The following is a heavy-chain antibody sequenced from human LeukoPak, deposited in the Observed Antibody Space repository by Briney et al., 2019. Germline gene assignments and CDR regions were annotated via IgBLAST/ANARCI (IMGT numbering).Heavy chain of an antibody. Sequence: PGGSLRLSCAASGFTFSSYAMSWVRQAPGKGLEWVSAISGSGGSTYYADSVKGRFTISRDNSKNTLYLQMNSLRAEDTAVYYCAKDGILRFGVPPTNLYYFDYWGQGTLVTVSS. CDR3: AKDGILRFGVPPTNLYYFDY. CDR1: GFTFSSYA. CDR2: ISGSGGST. V-gene: IGHV3-23*01. J-gene: IGHJ4*02. D-gene: IGHD3-10*01.